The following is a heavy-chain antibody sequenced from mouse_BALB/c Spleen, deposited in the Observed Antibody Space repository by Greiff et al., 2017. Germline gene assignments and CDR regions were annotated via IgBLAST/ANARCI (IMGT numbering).Heavy chain of an antibody. J-gene: IGHJ3*01. Sequence: EVQGVESGGGLVQPGGSRKLSCAASGFTFSSFGMHWVRQAPEKGLEGVAYISSGSSTIYYPDTVKGRFTISRDIPKNTLFLQMTSLRSEDTAMYYCARKAHDYDGFAYWGQGTLVTVSA. CDR3: ARKAHDYDGFAY. V-gene: IGHV5-17*02. D-gene: IGHD2-4*01. CDR1: GFTFSSFG. CDR2: ISSGSSTI.